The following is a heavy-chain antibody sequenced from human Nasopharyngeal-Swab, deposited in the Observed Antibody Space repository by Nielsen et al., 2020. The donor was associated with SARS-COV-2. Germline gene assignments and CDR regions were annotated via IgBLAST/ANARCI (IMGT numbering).Heavy chain of an antibody. Sequence: WVRQAPGQGLEWMGIINPSGGSTSYAQKVQGRVTMTRDTSTSTVYMELSSLRSEDTAVYYCAREIVGASYYYYGMDVWGQGTTVTVSS. CDR2: INPSGGST. J-gene: IGHJ6*02. V-gene: IGHV1-46*01. D-gene: IGHD1-26*01. CDR3: AREIVGASYYYYGMDV.